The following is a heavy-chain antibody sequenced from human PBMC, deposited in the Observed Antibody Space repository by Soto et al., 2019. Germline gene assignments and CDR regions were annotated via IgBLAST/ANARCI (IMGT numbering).Heavy chain of an antibody. J-gene: IGHJ4*02. CDR2: ISSSSSYI. V-gene: IGHV3-21*01. CDR3: ARDALWFGEEGRQYFDY. CDR1: GFTFSSYS. D-gene: IGHD3-10*01. Sequence: GGSLRLSCAASGFTFSSYSMNWVRQAPGKGLEWVSSISSSSSYIYYADSVKGRFTISRDNAKNSLYLQMNSLRAEDTAVYYYARDALWFGEEGRQYFDYWGQGTLVTVSS.